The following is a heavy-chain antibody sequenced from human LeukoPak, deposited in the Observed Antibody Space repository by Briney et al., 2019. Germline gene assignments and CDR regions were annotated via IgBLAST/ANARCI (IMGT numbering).Heavy chain of an antibody. CDR1: GFTFSSYA. J-gene: IGHJ4*02. CDR3: AKVTKVVVAATPIDY. D-gene: IGHD2-15*01. V-gene: IGHV3-23*01. CDR2: ISGSGGST. Sequence: GGSLRLSCAASGFTFSSYAMSWVRQAPGKGLEWVSAISGSGGSTYYADSVKGRFTNSRDNSKNTLYLQMNSLRAEDTAVYYCAKVTKVVVAATPIDYWGQGTLVTVSS.